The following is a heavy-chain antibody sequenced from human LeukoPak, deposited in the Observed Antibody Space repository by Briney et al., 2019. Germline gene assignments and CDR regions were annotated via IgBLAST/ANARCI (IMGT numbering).Heavy chain of an antibody. Sequence: SETLSLTCTVSGGSISRYHWSWIRQPPGKRLEWIGYILYSGSTNYNPSLKSRVTISADTPKNQFSLKLSSVTAADTAVYYCARSFGDFGSGSFGYWGQGTLVTVSS. D-gene: IGHD3-10*01. CDR1: GGSISRYH. V-gene: IGHV4-59*01. CDR3: ARSFGDFGSGSFGY. J-gene: IGHJ4*02. CDR2: ILYSGST.